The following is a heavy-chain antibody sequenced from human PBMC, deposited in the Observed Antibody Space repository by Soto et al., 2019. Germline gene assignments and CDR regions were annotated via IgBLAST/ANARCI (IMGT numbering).Heavy chain of an antibody. V-gene: IGHV3-23*01. CDR3: AKAGYGSGSYYQLNLDY. CDR1: GFTFSNYA. CDR2: ITGTATST. Sequence: GGSLRLSCAASGFTFSNYAMSWVRQAPRRGLDWVSVITGTATSTYYADSVKGRFTISRDNSKNTLFLQLNSLRAEDTGVYYCAKAGYGSGSYYQLNLDYWGQGTQVTVSS. D-gene: IGHD3-10*01. J-gene: IGHJ4*02.